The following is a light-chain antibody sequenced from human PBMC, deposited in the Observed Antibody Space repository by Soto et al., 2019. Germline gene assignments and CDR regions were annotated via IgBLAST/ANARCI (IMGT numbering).Light chain of an antibody. J-gene: IGKJ4*01. Sequence: DIQMTQSPSTLSGSVGDRVTITCRASQTISSWLAWYQQKPGKAPKLLIYKASTLKSGVPSRFSGSGSGTEFTLTISSLQPADVVTVYCQQYNSYSPLTFGGGTKVDIK. CDR3: QQYNSYSPLT. CDR2: KAS. CDR1: QTISSW. V-gene: IGKV1-5*03.